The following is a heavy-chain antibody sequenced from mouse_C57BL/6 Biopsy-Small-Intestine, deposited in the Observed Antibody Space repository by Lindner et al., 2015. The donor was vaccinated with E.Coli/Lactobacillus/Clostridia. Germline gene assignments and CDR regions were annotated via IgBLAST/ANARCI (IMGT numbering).Heavy chain of an antibody. CDR1: GYTFTDYY. D-gene: IGHD5-1*01. V-gene: IGHV1-22*01. Sequence: SVKVSCKASGYTFTDYYMHWVRQAPGQGLEWMGWFNPNSGGARYGRKFEGRVTMSGDTAISTAYMELSSLTSDDTAMYYCARDRLVEVLTNEEFDPWGQGTLVTVSS. CDR3: ARDRLVEVLTNEEFDP. J-gene: IGHJ4*01. CDR2: FNPNSGGA.